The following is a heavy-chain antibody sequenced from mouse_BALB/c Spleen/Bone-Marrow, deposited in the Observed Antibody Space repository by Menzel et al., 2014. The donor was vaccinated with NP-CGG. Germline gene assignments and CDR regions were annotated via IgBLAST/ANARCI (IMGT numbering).Heavy chain of an antibody. CDR1: GFAFSGYA. CDR2: ISNADST. D-gene: IGHD2-4*01. Sequence: EVQLVESGGDLVKPGGSLKLSCAASGFAFSGYAMSWVRQTPDKRLEWVASISNADSTYYPDSVKGRFTISRDNARNILYLQMTRLRSEDTAMYYCTRGRRDYGWYFDVWGAGTTVTVSS. CDR3: TRGRRDYGWYFDV. V-gene: IGHV5-6-5*01. J-gene: IGHJ1*01.